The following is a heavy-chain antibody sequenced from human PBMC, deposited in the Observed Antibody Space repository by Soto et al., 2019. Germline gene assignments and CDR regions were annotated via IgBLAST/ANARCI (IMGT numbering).Heavy chain of an antibody. V-gene: IGHV4-59*01. Sequence: SETLSPTYTGSGGTISSYYWSWIRQPPGKGLEWIGYIYYSGSTNYNPSLKSRVTISVDTSKNQFSLKLSSVTAADTAVYYCARDASSGWYWFEPWGHGTLVIVS. CDR3: ARDASSGWYWFEP. D-gene: IGHD6-19*01. J-gene: IGHJ5*02. CDR1: GGTISSYY. CDR2: IYYSGST.